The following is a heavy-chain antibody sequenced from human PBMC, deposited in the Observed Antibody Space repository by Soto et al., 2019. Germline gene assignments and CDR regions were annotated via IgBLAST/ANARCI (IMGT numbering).Heavy chain of an antibody. CDR1: GGSISSGGYY. D-gene: IGHD3-9*01. J-gene: IGHJ5*02. V-gene: IGHV4-31*03. CDR3: ARVPDYDILTGYPWFDP. Sequence: SETLSLTCTVSGGSISSGGYYWSWIRQHPGKGLEWIGYIYYSGSTYHNPSPKSRVTISVDTSKNQFSLKLSSVTAADTAVYYCARVPDYDILTGYPWFDPWGQGTLVTVSS. CDR2: IYYSGST.